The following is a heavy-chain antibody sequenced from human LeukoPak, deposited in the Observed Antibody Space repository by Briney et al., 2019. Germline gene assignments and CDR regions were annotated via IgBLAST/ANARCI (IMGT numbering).Heavy chain of an antibody. V-gene: IGHV3-30-3*01. CDR3: ARDGDYSSSWYWAPGYFDY. Sequence: GGSLRLSCAASGFTFSSYWMSWVRQAPGKGLEWVAVISYDGSNKYYADSVKGRFTISRDNSKNTLYLQMNSLRAEDTAVYYCARDGDYSSSWYWAPGYFDYWGQGTLVTVSS. D-gene: IGHD6-13*01. CDR1: GFTFSSYW. J-gene: IGHJ4*02. CDR2: ISYDGSNK.